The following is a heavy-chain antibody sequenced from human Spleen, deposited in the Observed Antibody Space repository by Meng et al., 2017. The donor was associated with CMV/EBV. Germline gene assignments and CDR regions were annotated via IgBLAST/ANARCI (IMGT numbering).Heavy chain of an antibody. V-gene: IGHV4-39*07. CDR1: GGSISSSSYY. D-gene: IGHD4-11*01. CDR3: ARDNYYSNARFDP. CDR2: IYYSGST. Sequence: SETLSLTCTVSGGSISSSSYYWGWIRQPPGKGLEWIGSIYYSGSTYYNPSLKSRVTISVDTSKNQFSLKLSSVTAADTAVYYCARDNYYSNARFDPWGQGTLVTVSS. J-gene: IGHJ5*02.